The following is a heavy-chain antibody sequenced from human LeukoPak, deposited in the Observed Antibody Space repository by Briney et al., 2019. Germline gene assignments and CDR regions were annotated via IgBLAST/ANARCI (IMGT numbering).Heavy chain of an antibody. CDR2: IYSGGST. CDR3: ARENTGSYREFDY. D-gene: IGHD1-26*01. V-gene: IGHV4-4*07. J-gene: IGHJ4*02. Sequence: ASETLSLTCTVSGGSISSYYWSRIRQPAGKGLEWIGRIYSGGSTNYNPSLKSRVTMSVDSSNNQFSLKLSSVTAADTAVFYCARENTGSYREFDYWGQGTLVTVSS. CDR1: GGSISSYY.